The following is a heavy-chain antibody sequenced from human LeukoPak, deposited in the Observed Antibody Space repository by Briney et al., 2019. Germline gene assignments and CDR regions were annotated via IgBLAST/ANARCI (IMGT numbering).Heavy chain of an antibody. Sequence: SETLSLTCTVSGGSIKSYYWSWIRQPPGKRLEWIGYIDNSGSANRNPSLKSRVTISADTSKNQFFLRLSSVTAADTAVYYCARHLVRDGYNYFFGSWGQGTLVTVSS. CDR1: GGSIKSYY. CDR2: IDNSGSA. D-gene: IGHD5-24*01. CDR3: ARHLVRDGYNYFFGS. J-gene: IGHJ5*01. V-gene: IGHV4-59*08.